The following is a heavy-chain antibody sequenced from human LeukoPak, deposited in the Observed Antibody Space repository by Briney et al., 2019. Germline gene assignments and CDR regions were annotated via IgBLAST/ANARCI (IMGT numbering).Heavy chain of an antibody. CDR2: ISGSGGST. CDR1: GFTFSSYA. Sequence: GGSLRLSCAASGFTFSSYAMSWVRQAPGKGLEWVSAISGSGGSTYYADSVEGRFTISRDNSKNTLYLQMNSLRAEDTAVYYCAKDRNYYGSGSYYTSFDYWGQGTLVTVSS. D-gene: IGHD3-10*01. CDR3: AKDRNYYGSGSYYTSFDY. J-gene: IGHJ4*02. V-gene: IGHV3-23*01.